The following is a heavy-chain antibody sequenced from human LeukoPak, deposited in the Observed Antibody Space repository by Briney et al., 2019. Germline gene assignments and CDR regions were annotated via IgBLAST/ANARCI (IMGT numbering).Heavy chain of an antibody. J-gene: IGHJ5*02. Sequence: SQTLSLTCAISGDSVSSNSAAWNWIRQSPSRGLEWLGRTYYRSNWFNDFALSVKSRITINPDTSKNQFSLHLNSVTPEDTAVYYCAKNYGDSNWFDPWGQGTLVTVSS. CDR3: AKNYGDSNWFDP. CDR2: TYYRSNWFN. V-gene: IGHV6-1*01. D-gene: IGHD4-17*01. CDR1: GDSVSSNSAA.